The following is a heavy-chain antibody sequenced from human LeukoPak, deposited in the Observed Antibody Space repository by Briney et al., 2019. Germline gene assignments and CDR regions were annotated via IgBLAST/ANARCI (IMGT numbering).Heavy chain of an antibody. D-gene: IGHD6-19*01. V-gene: IGHV1-8*01. CDR2: MNPNSGNT. CDR3: ARWGWSERGYYYGMDV. J-gene: IGHJ6*02. Sequence: ASVKVSCKASGYTFTSYDINWVRQATGQGLEWMGWMNPNSGNTGYAQKFQGRVTMTRYTSISTAYMELSSLRSEDTAVYYCARWGWSERGYYYGMDVWGQGTTVTVSS. CDR1: GYTFTSYD.